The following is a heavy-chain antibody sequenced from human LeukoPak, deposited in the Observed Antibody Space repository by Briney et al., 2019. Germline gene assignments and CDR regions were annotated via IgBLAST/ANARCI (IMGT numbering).Heavy chain of an antibody. Sequence: SETLPLTCAVYGGSFSNYYWSWLRQPPGKGLEWIGEINDSGRINYNPSLMSRVTISVDTSKNQFSLRLTSVTARDTAVYYCARRWNYGRNYYIDVWGKGATVSVSS. CDR3: ARRWNYGRNYYIDV. D-gene: IGHD1-7*01. V-gene: IGHV4-34*01. CDR2: INDSGRI. CDR1: GGSFSNYY. J-gene: IGHJ6*03.